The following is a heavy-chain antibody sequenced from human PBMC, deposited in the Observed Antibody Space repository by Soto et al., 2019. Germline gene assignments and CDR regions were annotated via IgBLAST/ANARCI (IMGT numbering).Heavy chain of an antibody. J-gene: IGHJ4*02. D-gene: IGHD6-19*01. V-gene: IGHV4-39*07. CDR3: ARSEEQWVVYFDS. CDR1: GGSITSSSYY. CDR2: IYYSGST. Sequence: SETLSLTCTVSGGSITSSSYYWGWIRQPPGKGLEWIGSIYYSGSTYYNPSLKSRVTISGDTSKNQFSLTMSSVTATDTAVYYCARSEEQWVVYFDSWGQGILVTVSS.